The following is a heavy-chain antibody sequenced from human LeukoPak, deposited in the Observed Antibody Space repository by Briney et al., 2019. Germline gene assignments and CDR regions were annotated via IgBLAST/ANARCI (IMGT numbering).Heavy chain of an antibody. CDR1: GYSISSGYY. CDR2: FYHSGST. CDR3: ASEDAYCGGDCYPY. D-gene: IGHD2-21*02. Sequence: PSETLSLTCTVSGYSISSGYYWGWIRQPPGKGLEWIGNFYHSGSTYYNPSLKSRVTISVDTSKNQFSLKLSSVTAADTAVYYCASEDAYCGGDCYPYWGQGTLVTVSS. J-gene: IGHJ4*02. V-gene: IGHV4-38-2*02.